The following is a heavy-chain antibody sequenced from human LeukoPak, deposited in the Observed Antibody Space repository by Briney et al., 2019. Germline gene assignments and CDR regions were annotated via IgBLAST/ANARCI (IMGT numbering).Heavy chain of an antibody. Sequence: ASVKVSCKASGYTFNTYGISWVRQAPGQGPEWMGWISTYNGKSSYAQKFQGRVTMTTDTSTSTAYMELRRLRSDDTAVYYCARVFYYDTSGHNWFDSWGQGTLVTVSS. D-gene: IGHD3-22*01. V-gene: IGHV1-18*01. J-gene: IGHJ5*01. CDR3: ARVFYYDTSGHNWFDS. CDR1: GYTFNTYG. CDR2: ISTYNGKS.